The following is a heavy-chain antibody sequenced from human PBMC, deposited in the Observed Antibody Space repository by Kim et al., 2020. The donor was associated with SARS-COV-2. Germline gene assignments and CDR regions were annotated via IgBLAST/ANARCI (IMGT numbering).Heavy chain of an antibody. V-gene: IGHV3-73*01. D-gene: IGHD3-3*01. CDR3: TRIHETTLGFWDAFDV. Sequence: GGSLRLSCAASGFTFSDSPIHWVRQASGKELEWVGRIRSKVYSYATSYAASVKGRFTISRDDSESMAYLKMNSLKNEATDVYYCTRIHETTLGFWDAFDV. CDR1: GFTFSDSP. CDR2: IRSKVYSYAT. J-gene: IGHJ3*01.